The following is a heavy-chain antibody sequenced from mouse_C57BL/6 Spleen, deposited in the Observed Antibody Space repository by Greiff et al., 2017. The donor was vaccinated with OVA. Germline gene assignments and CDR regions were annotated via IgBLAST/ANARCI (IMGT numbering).Heavy chain of an antibody. V-gene: IGHV6-3*01. J-gene: IGHJ3*01. CDR2: IRLKSDNYAT. D-gene: IGHD2-5*01. Sequence: EVQLVESGGGLVQPGGSMKLSCVASGFTFSNYWMNWVRQSPEKGLEWVAQIRLKSDNYATHYAESVKGRFTISRDDSKSSVYLQMNNLRAEDTGIYYCTAAYYSNYGFAYWGQGTLVTVSA. CDR3: TAAYYSNYGFAY. CDR1: GFTFSNYW.